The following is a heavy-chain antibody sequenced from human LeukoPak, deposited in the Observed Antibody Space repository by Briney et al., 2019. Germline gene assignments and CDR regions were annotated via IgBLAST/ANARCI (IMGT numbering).Heavy chain of an antibody. CDR1: GDSVSSNSAA. D-gene: IGHD3-22*01. CDR2: TYYRSKWYN. Sequence: SQTLSLTCVISGDSVSSNSAAWNWIRQSPSRGLEWLGRTYYRSKWYNDYAVSVKSRITINPDPSKNHFSLQLNSVTPEDTAAYYCARDRNSGYYPPYYFDYWGQGTLVTVSS. CDR3: ARDRNSGYYPPYYFDY. J-gene: IGHJ4*02. V-gene: IGHV6-1*01.